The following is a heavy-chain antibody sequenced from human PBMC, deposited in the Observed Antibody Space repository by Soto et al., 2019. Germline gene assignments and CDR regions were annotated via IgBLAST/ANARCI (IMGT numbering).Heavy chain of an antibody. CDR2: INPNGGST. Sequence: QVQLVQSGAEVKKPGASVKISCKASGYTFIHYYIHWVRQAPGQGLEWMAIINPNGGSTNYAQKLQGRVTVTSDTSTTTVSMELNSLESDDTAMYFCARSLLQGDFWGQGTLVTVSS. V-gene: IGHV1-46*04. J-gene: IGHJ4*02. D-gene: IGHD2-21*01. CDR1: GYTFIHYY. CDR3: ARSLLQGDF.